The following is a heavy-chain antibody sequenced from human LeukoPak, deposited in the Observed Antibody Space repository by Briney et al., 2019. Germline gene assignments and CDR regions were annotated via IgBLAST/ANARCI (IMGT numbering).Heavy chain of an antibody. CDR2: IYTSGST. D-gene: IGHD6-13*01. Sequence: SETLSLTCTVSGGSISSYYWSWIRQPAGKGLEWIGRIYTSGSTNYNPSLKSRVTISVDTSKNQFSLKLSSVTAADTAVYYCARATHSGYFPDYYYMDVWGKGTTVTVSS. CDR3: ARATHSGYFPDYYYMDV. CDR1: GGSISSYY. V-gene: IGHV4-4*07. J-gene: IGHJ6*03.